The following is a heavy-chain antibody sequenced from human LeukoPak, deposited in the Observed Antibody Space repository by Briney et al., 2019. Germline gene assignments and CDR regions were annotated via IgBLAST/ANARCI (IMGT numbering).Heavy chain of an antibody. CDR2: IRSKVYGGAT. D-gene: IGHD6-19*01. CDR3: SRDTDSRGWYEDTWFDP. V-gene: IGHV3-49*04. J-gene: IGHJ5*02. Sequence: GGSLRLSCAASGSTFSNAWMTWVRQAPGQGLAWVGFIRSKVYGGATEYAASVKGRFTISRDDSKSTAYLQMNSLKTEDTAVYYCSRDTDSRGWYEDTWFDPWGQGTLVTVSS. CDR1: GSTFSNAW.